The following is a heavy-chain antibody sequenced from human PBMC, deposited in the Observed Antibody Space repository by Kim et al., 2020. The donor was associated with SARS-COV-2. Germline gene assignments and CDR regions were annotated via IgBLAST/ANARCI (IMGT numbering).Heavy chain of an antibody. Sequence: ADSVKGRFTISRDNSKNSLYLQMNSLRAEDTALYYCAKDIYSSSWYGIDYWGQGTLVTVSS. CDR3: AKDIYSSSWYGIDY. V-gene: IGHV3-43D*03. D-gene: IGHD6-13*01. J-gene: IGHJ4*02.